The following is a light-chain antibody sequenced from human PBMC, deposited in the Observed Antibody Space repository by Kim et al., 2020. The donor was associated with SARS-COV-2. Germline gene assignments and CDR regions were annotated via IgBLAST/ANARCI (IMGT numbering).Light chain of an antibody. CDR2: DVS. J-gene: IGLJ3*02. CDR3: NSYTTSSTWV. Sequence: QTTTISCTGTSNDVEYYNYVSWYQQSRGRAPLLLIYDVSNRPSGGSNRSSGSKSGNTASLIVSGLQAEDEADYYCNSYTTSSTWVFGGGTQLTVL. CDR1: SNDVEYYNY. V-gene: IGLV2-14*03.